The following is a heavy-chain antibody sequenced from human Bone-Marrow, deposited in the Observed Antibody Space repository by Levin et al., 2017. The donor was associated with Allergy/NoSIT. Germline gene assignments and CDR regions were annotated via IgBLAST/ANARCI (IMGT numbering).Heavy chain of an antibody. J-gene: IGHJ6*02. V-gene: IGHV3-7*01. D-gene: IGHD6-6*01. Sequence: LSLPCVASWFSFSHSWMSWVRQAPGKGLEWVANINQDGTEKFSVDSVKGRFTISRDNVKNSLYLQMNSLRAEDTAVYYCVRESSSSAFNYYNYYAMDIWGQGTKVTVS. CDR3: VRESSSSAFNYYNYYAMDI. CDR1: WFSFSHSW. CDR2: INQDGTEK.